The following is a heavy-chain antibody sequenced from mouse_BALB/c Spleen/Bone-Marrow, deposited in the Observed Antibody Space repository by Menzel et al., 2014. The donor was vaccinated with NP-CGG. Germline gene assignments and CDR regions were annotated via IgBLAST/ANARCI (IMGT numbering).Heavy chain of an antibody. D-gene: IGHD2-14*01. Sequence: QVQLQQSGAELVRPGSSVKISCKASGYAFSAYWMNWVKQRPGQGLEWIGQIYPGDGVTNYNGKFKGKPTLTEDKSSSTDYMQLSRLTSEDSAVYFCTRTAGTFDYWGQGTTLTVSS. CDR3: TRTAGTFDY. V-gene: IGHV1-80*01. J-gene: IGHJ2*01. CDR2: IYPGDGVT. CDR1: GYAFSAYW.